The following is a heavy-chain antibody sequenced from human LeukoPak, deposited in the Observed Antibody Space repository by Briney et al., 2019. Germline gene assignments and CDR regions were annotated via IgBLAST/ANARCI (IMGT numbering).Heavy chain of an antibody. CDR1: GGSFSGYY. CDR3: ARSAYNYASGYYYDY. D-gene: IGHD5-24*01. J-gene: IGHJ4*02. Sequence: SETLSLTCAVYGGSFSGYYWSWIRQPPGKGLAWIGEINHSGSTNYNPSLKSRITMSVDTSKKQFSLKLRSVTAADTAVFYCARSAYNYASGYYYDYWGQGTLVTVSS. V-gene: IGHV4-34*10. CDR2: INHSGST.